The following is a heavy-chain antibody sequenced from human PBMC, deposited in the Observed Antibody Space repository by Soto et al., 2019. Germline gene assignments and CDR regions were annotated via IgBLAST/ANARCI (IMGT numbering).Heavy chain of an antibody. Sequence: EVQLLESGGGLVQPGGSLRLSCAASGFTFSSYAMSWVRQAPGKGLEWVSAISGSGGSTYYADSVKGRFTISRDNSKNTLYLQMNSLRAEDTAVYYCAKDLEGYYNWNKDYYYYYMDVWGKGTTVTVSS. J-gene: IGHJ6*03. V-gene: IGHV3-23*01. D-gene: IGHD1-20*01. CDR2: ISGSGGST. CDR1: GFTFSSYA. CDR3: AKDLEGYYNWNKDYYYYYMDV.